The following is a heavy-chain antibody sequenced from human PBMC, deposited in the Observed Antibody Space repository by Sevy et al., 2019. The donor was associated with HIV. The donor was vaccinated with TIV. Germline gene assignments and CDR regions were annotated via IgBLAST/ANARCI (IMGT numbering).Heavy chain of an antibody. D-gene: IGHD3-22*01. CDR1: GGSVSSGSYY. V-gene: IGHV4-61*01. CDR3: ARTYYYDSSGYYYLAY. CDR2: IYYSGCT. J-gene: IGHJ4*02. Sequence: SETLSLTCTVSGGSVSSGSYYWSWIRQPPGKGLEWIGYIYYSGCTNYNPSLKSRVTISVDTSKNQFSLKLSSVTAADTTVYYCARTYYYDSSGYYYLAYWDQGTLVTVSS.